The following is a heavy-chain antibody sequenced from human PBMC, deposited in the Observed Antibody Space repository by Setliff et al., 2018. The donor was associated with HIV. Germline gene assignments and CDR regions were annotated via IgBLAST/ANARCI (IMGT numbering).Heavy chain of an antibody. D-gene: IGHD2-2*01. Sequence: GASVKVSCKASTYTFSSYVINWVRQAPGQGLEWMGRISVYNGNTIYAQKLQGRVIMTTDTSTSTAYMELRSLRSDDTAMYYCAAHRDIVMVPGQGGFDIWAQGTMVTVSS. CDR2: ISVYNGNT. J-gene: IGHJ3*02. CDR3: AAHRDIVMVPGQGGFDI. V-gene: IGHV1-18*01. CDR1: TYTFSSYV.